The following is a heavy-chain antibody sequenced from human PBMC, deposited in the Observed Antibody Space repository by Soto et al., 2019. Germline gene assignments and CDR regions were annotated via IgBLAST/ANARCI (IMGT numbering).Heavy chain of an antibody. CDR2: INHSGST. CDR1: GGSFSGYY. Sequence: SETLSLTCAVYGGSFSGYYWSWIRQPPGKGLEWIGEINHSGSTNYNPSLKSRVTISVDTSKNQFSLKLSSVTAADTAVYYCARGLYGSGSPPVGTYYYYYMDVWGKGTTVTVSS. CDR3: ARGLYGSGSPPVGTYYYYYMDV. D-gene: IGHD3-10*01. V-gene: IGHV4-34*01. J-gene: IGHJ6*03.